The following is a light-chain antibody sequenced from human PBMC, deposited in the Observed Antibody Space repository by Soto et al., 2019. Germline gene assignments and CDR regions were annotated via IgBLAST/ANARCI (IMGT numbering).Light chain of an antibody. CDR2: EVR. J-gene: IGLJ1*01. CDR3: SSYTSSSSGV. V-gene: IGLV2-14*03. CDR1: SSDVGGYSY. Sequence: QSALTQPPSASGSPGQSVTISCTGTSSDVGGYSYVSWYQQHPGKAPKLMIYEVRLRPTGVSDRFSGSKSGNTASLTISGLQAEDEADYYCSSYTSSSSGVFGTGTKLTVL.